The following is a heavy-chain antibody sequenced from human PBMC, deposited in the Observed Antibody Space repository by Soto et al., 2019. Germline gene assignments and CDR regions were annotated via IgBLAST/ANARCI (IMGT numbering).Heavy chain of an antibody. CDR2: ISSSSSTI. CDR1: GFTFSSYS. CDR3: AREGYYDLPFEWGY. J-gene: IGHJ4*02. Sequence: EVQLVESGGGLVQPGGSLRLSCAASGFTFSSYSMSWVRQAPGKGLEWVSYISSSSSTIYYADSVKGRFTISRDNAKNSLYLQMNSLRGEETAVYYCAREGYYDLPFEWGYWGQGTMVTVSS. V-gene: IGHV3-48*01. D-gene: IGHD3-22*01.